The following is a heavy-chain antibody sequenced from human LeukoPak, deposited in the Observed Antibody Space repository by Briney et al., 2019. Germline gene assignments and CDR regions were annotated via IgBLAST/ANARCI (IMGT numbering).Heavy chain of an antibody. J-gene: IGHJ6*02. CDR1: GFTFSSYS. CDR2: ISSSSSYI. D-gene: IGHD2-2*01. Sequence: GGSLRLSCAASGFTFSSYSMNWVRQAPGKGLEWVSSISSSSSYIYYADSVKGRFTISRDNAKNSLYLQMNSLRAEDTAVYYCARAGGYCSSTSCYFPYGMDVWGQGTTVTVSS. V-gene: IGHV3-21*01. CDR3: ARAGGYCSSTSCYFPYGMDV.